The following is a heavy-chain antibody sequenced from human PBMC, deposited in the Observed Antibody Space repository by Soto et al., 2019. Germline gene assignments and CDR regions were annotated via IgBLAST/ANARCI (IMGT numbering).Heavy chain of an antibody. CDR2: ITRSGAST. CDR3: EKGSRGSGMTPPLDP. CDR1: GFTFDNFA. V-gene: IGHV3-23*01. Sequence: GGSLRLSCVASGFTFDNFAMTWVRQAPGKGLEWVSTITRSGASTYFADSVKGRFTISRDNSRNTLYVEMNSLRAEDTAIYYCEKGSRGSGMTPPLDPWGQGTLVTVYS. J-gene: IGHJ5*02. D-gene: IGHD3-10*01.